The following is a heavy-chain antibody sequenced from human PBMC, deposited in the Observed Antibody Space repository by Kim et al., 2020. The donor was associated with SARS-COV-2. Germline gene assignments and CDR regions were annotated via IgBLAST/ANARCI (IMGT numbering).Heavy chain of an antibody. CDR2: IYYSGST. Sequence: SETLSLTCTVSGGSISSGGYYWSWIRQHPGKGLEWIGYIYYSGSTYYNPSLKSRVTISVDTSKNQFSLKLSSVTAADTAVYYCARVKLGYGSGSFDYWGQGTLVTVSS. CDR3: ARVKLGYGSGSFDY. D-gene: IGHD3-10*01. CDR1: GGSISSGGYY. J-gene: IGHJ4*02. V-gene: IGHV4-31*03.